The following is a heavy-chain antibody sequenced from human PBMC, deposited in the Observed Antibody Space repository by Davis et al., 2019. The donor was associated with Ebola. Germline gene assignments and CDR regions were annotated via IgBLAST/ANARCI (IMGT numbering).Heavy chain of an antibody. D-gene: IGHD6-13*01. V-gene: IGHV3-20*04. Sequence: GESLKISCAASGFTFDDYGMSWVRQAPGKGLEWVSGINWNGGSTGYADSVKGRFTISRDNAKNSLYLQMNSLRAEDTALYYCAREIGIAAADYWGQGTLVTVSS. CDR1: GFTFDDYG. CDR2: INWNGGST. J-gene: IGHJ4*02. CDR3: AREIGIAAADY.